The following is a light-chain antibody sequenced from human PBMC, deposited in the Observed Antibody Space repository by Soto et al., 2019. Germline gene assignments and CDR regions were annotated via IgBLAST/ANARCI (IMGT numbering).Light chain of an antibody. Sequence: IQLIQSPSSXSASVGDRVTVTCRASQGIGTYLVWYQQKSGKAPTVLIYASSTLQTGVPSRFSGSGSGTDFSLTISSLHPEDVATYYCQQVDSYPRTFGQGTKVDIK. J-gene: IGKJ1*01. CDR3: QQVDSYPRT. CDR1: QGIGTY. V-gene: IGKV1-9*01. CDR2: ASS.